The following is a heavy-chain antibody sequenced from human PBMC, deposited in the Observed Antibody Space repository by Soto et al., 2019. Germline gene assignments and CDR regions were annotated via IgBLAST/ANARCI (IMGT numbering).Heavy chain of an antibody. D-gene: IGHD2-21*02. V-gene: IGHV5-51*01. Sequence: GESLKISCKGSGYRFTNYWIGWVRQMPGKGLEWMGIIYPDDSDTRYSPSFQGQVTISADKSISTAYLQWSSLKASDTAMQYCARVSSYALTASPFDCWGQGTLVTVSS. J-gene: IGHJ4*02. CDR3: ARVSSYALTASPFDC. CDR1: GYRFTNYW. CDR2: IYPDDSDT.